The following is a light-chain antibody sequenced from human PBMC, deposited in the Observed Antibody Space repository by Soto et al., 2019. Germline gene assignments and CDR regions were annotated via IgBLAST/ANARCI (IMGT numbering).Light chain of an antibody. Sequence: QSALTQPPSASGSPGQSVTISCTGTSSDVGGYNYVSWYQQHPGKAPKLMISEVSKRPSGVPDRFSGSKSGNTASLTVSGLQAEDEADYYCSSYAGSNKVLFGGGTKLTVL. V-gene: IGLV2-8*01. CDR1: SSDVGGYNY. CDR3: SSYAGSNKVL. CDR2: EVS. J-gene: IGLJ3*02.